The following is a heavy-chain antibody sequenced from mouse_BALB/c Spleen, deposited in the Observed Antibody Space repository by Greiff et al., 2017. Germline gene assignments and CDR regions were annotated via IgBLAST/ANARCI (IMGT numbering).Heavy chain of an antibody. CDR3: ARDPYYGSSDAMDY. J-gene: IGHJ4*01. CDR1: GFTFSDYY. V-gene: IGHV5-4*02. D-gene: IGHD1-1*01. Sequence: EVKLMESGGGLVKPGGSLKLSCAASGFTFSDYYMYWVRQTPEKRLEWVATISDGGSYTYYPDSVKGRFTISRDNAKNNLYLQMSSLKSEDTAMYYCARDPYYGSSDAMDYWGQGTSVTVAS. CDR2: ISDGGSYT.